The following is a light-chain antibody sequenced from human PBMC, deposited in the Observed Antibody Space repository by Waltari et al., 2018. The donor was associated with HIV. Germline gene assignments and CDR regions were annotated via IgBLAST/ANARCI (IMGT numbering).Light chain of an antibody. Sequence: SHELTQPPSVSVSPGQAARITCSGDALPYRYVYWYQQKSGQAPGLVIHEGSSRPSGIPERISGSTTGTMATLTISGAQVEDEADYYCFSTNSGGNQGLFGGGTKLIVL. CDR1: ALPYRY. V-gene: IGLV3-10*01. J-gene: IGLJ2*01. CDR3: FSTNSGGNQGL. CDR2: EGS.